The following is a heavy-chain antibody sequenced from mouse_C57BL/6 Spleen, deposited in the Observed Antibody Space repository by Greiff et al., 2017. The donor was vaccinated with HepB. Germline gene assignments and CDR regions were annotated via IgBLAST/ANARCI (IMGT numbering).Heavy chain of an antibody. Sequence: ESGPGLVKPSQSLSLTCSVTGYSITSGYYWNWIRQFPGNKLEWMGYISYDGSNNYNPSLKNRISITRDTSKNQFFLKLNSVTTEDTATYYCARDALYGYDAYWGQGTTLTVSS. CDR3: ARDALYGYDAY. V-gene: IGHV3-6*01. CDR2: ISYDGSN. D-gene: IGHD2-2*01. J-gene: IGHJ2*01. CDR1: GYSITSGYY.